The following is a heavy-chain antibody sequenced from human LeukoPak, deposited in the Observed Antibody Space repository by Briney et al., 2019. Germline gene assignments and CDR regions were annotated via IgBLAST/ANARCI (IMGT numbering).Heavy chain of an antibody. V-gene: IGHV3-23*01. D-gene: IGHD2-15*01. CDR3: SKSGLNRFDY. Sequence: PGGSLRLSCAASGFTFRSYAMSWVRQAPGKGLEWVSIISGSGTNTYYADSVKGRFTISRDNSKSTLFLQVISLRAGDTAAYYCSKSGLNRFDYWGQGTLVTVSS. CDR2: ISGSGTNT. J-gene: IGHJ4*02. CDR1: GFTFRSYA.